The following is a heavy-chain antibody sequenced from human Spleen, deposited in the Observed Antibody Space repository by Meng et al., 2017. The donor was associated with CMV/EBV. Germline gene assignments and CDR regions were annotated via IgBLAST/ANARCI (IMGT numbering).Heavy chain of an antibody. V-gene: IGHV4-34*01. CDR2: INHSGST. D-gene: IGHD1-26*01. CDR1: GFTFSSYE. J-gene: IGHJ4*02. Sequence: GSLRLSCAASGFTFSSYEMNWVRQPPGKGLEWIGEINHSGSTNYNPSLKSRVTISVDTSKNQFSLKLSSVTAADTAVYYCARKSGSPFDYWGQGTLVTVSS. CDR3: ARKSGSPFDY.